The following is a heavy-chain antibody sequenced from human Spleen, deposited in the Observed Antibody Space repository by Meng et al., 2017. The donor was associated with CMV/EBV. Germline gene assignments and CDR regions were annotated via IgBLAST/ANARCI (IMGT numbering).Heavy chain of an antibody. J-gene: IGHJ6*02. Sequence: SETLSLTCSVSGGAVSSGSYYWSWIRQPPGKGLEWIGDIYYSGSTKYNPSLKSRVTISADTSKSQFSLKLSSVTAADTAVYYCARDSSVDYYYFVMDVWGQGTSVTVSS. CDR3: ARDSSVDYYYFVMDV. V-gene: IGHV4-61*01. CDR1: GGAVSSGSYY. D-gene: IGHD3-10*01. CDR2: IYYSGST.